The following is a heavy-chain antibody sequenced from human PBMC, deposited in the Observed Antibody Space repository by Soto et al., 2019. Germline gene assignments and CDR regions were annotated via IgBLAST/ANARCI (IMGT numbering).Heavy chain of an antibody. CDR2: IQQDGSEK. V-gene: IGHV3-7*01. CDR3: ARDSRYNAFHI. Sequence: GGSLRLSCAASGFILSSYWMSWDRQAPGKGLEWVANIQQDGSEKYNVDSVKGRFTNSRDNAKNSLYLQMNSLRAKDTAVYYCARDSRYNAFHIWDQGTMVSVSS. J-gene: IGHJ3*02. D-gene: IGHD2-15*01. CDR1: GFILSSYW.